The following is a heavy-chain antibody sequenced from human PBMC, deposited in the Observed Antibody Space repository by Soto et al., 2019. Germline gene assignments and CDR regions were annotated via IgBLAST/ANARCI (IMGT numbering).Heavy chain of an antibody. CDR3: ARVGLVTAAREDYYGMGV. D-gene: IGHD2-21*02. CDR1: GGTFSSYA. V-gene: IGHV1-69*06. J-gene: IGHJ6*02. CDR2: IIPIFGTA. Sequence: SVKVSCKASGGTFSSYAISWVRQAPGQGLEWMGGIIPIFGTANYAQKFQGRVTITADKSTSTAYMELSSLRSEDTAVYYCARVGLVTAAREDYYGMGVWRQGLTVTVSS.